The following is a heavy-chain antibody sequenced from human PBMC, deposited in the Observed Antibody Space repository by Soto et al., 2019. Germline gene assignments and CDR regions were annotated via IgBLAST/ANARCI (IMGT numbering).Heavy chain of an antibody. CDR1: GGSISSGGYC. Sequence: KPSETLSLTCTVSGGSISSGGYCWSWIRQHPGKGLEWIGYIYYSGSTYYNPSLKSRVTISVDTSKNQFSLKLSSVTAADTAVYYCARDRLAHYGDYGMDVWGQGTTVTVSS. J-gene: IGHJ6*02. CDR3: ARDRLAHYGDYGMDV. CDR2: IYYSGST. D-gene: IGHD4-17*01. V-gene: IGHV4-31*03.